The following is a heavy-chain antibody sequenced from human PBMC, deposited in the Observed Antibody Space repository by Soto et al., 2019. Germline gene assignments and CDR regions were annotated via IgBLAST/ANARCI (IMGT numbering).Heavy chain of an antibody. V-gene: IGHV6-1*01. D-gene: IGHD2-2*01. CDR2: TYYRSKWYN. J-gene: IGHJ6*02. CDR1: GDSVSSNSAA. CDR3: ARDQLGCSSTSCYYYYGMDV. Sequence: SQTLSLTCAISGDSVSSNSAAWNWIRQSPSRGLEWLGRTYYRSKWYNDYAVSVKGRITINPDTSKNQFSLQLNSVTPEDTAVYYCARDQLGCSSTSCYYYYGMDVWGQGTTVTVSS.